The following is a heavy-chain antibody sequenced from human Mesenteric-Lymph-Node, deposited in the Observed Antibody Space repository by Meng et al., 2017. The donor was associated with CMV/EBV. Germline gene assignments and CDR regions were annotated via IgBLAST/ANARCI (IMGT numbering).Heavy chain of an antibody. CDR3: GKDQRPKMVRGVIDY. CDR2: ISYDGSKK. D-gene: IGHD3-10*01. Sequence: LSLTCAASGFTFSSYAMHWVRQAPGKGLEWVAVISYDGSKKYYADSVKGRFTISRDNSKNTLYLQMNSLRVEDTAVYYCGKDQRPKMVRGVIDYWGQGALVTVSS. CDR1: GFTFSSYA. V-gene: IGHV3-30-3*01. J-gene: IGHJ4*02.